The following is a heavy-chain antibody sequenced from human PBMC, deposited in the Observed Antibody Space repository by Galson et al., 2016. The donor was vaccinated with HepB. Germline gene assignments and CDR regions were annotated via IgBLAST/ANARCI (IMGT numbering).Heavy chain of an antibody. CDR1: GFIFSDYY. V-gene: IGHV3-11*06. CDR3: ARENTGSPEYFQH. CDR2: ISSSSNYT. Sequence: SLRLSCAASGFIFSDYYVSWIRQAPGKGLEWVSYISSSSNYTNYADSVKGRFTISRDNAKNTLYLQMNSLRAEDTAVYYCARENTGSPEYFQHWGQGTLVTVSS. J-gene: IGHJ1*01. D-gene: IGHD1-26*01.